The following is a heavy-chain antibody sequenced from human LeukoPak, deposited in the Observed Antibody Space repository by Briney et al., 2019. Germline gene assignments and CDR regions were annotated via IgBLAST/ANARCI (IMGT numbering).Heavy chain of an antibody. D-gene: IGHD3-9*01. CDR2: ISGSGGST. J-gene: IGHJ4*02. Sequence: GGPLRLSCAASGFTFSSYAMSWVRQAPGKGLEWVSAISGSGGSTYYADSVKGRFTISRDNSKNTLYLQMNSLRAEDTAVYYCAKDPGYDILTGYYSYWGQGTLVTVSS. V-gene: IGHV3-23*01. CDR1: GFTFSSYA. CDR3: AKDPGYDILTGYYSY.